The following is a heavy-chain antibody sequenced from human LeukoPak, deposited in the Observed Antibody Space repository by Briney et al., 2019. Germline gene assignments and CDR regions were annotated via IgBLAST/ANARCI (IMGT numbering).Heavy chain of an antibody. CDR2: IGSSSSPI. CDR1: GFTFSSYG. V-gene: IGHV3-48*02. CDR3: ARAMKSGYDY. Sequence: GGSLRLSCAASGFTFSSYGMNWVRQAPGKRLEWVSYIGSSSSPIYYADSVKGRFTVSRDNAKNSLYVQMNSLRDEDTAVYYCARAMKSGYDYWGQGTLVTLSS. D-gene: IGHD5-12*01. J-gene: IGHJ4*02.